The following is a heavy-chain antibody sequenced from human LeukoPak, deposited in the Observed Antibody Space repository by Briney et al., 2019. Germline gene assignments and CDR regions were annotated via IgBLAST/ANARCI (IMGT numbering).Heavy chain of an antibody. V-gene: IGHV3-66*01. CDR3: AKEGAATGLDAFDI. Sequence: GGSLRLSCAASGFTVSSNYMSWVRQAPGKGLEWVSVIYSGGSAYYADSVKGRFTISRDNSKNTLYLQMNSLRAEDTAVYYCAKEGAATGLDAFDIWGQGTMVTVSS. CDR1: GFTVSSNY. CDR2: IYSGGSA. J-gene: IGHJ3*02. D-gene: IGHD6-13*01.